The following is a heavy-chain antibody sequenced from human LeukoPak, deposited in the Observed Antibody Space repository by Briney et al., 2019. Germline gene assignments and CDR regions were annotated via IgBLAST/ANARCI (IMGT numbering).Heavy chain of an antibody. V-gene: IGHV3-23*01. D-gene: IGHD6-13*01. CDR3: AKDGLAAAGVFDY. CDR1: GFTFSTYS. J-gene: IGHJ4*02. Sequence: QPGGSLRLSCAASGFTFSTYSMNWVRQAPGKGLEWVSAISGSGGSTYYADSVKGRFTISRDNSKNTLYLQMNSLRAEDTAVYYCAKDGLAAAGVFDYWGQGTLVTVSS. CDR2: ISGSGGST.